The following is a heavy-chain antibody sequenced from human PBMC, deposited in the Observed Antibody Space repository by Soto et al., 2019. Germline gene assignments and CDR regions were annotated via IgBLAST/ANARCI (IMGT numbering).Heavy chain of an antibody. CDR2: ITGSSDRI. Sequence: VQLVESGGGWVQPGESLRHSCAASGFTFSVYSMNWVRQAPGKGLDWVSYITGSSDRILFADSVKGRFTVSRDNAKNSLYLQMNSLRDEDTGVYYCTTSNGHLNHWGQGTLVSVSS. D-gene: IGHD3-22*01. CDR3: TTSNGHLNH. CDR1: GFTFSVYS. V-gene: IGHV3-48*02. J-gene: IGHJ4*02.